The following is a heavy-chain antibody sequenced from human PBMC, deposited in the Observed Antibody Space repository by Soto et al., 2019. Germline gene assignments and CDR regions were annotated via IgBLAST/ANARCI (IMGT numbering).Heavy chain of an antibody. CDR2: IWYDGSNK. J-gene: IGHJ4*02. D-gene: IGHD3-10*01. CDR3: ARDFYYGSGSYPSD. CDR1: GFTFSSYG. V-gene: IGHV3-33*01. Sequence: GGSLRLSCAASGFTFSSYGMHWVRQAPGKGLEWVAVIWYDGSNKYYADSVKGRFIISRDNSKNTLYLQMNSLRAEDTAVYYCARDFYYGSGSYPSDWGQGTLVTVSS.